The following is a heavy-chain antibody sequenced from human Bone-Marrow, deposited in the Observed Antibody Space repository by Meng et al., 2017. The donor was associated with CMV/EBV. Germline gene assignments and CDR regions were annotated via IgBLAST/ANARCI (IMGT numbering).Heavy chain of an antibody. Sequence: QVQLVQSGAEVKKPGASVKVSCKASGYTFTSYAMHWVRQAPGQRLEWMGWINAGNGNTKYSQTFQGRVTITRDTSATTAYMELSGLRSEDTAIYYCARGPYSSGWYGLVDYWGQGTLVTVSS. CDR3: ARGPYSSGWYGLVDY. D-gene: IGHD6-19*01. V-gene: IGHV1-3*01. CDR1: GYTFTSYA. CDR2: INAGNGNT. J-gene: IGHJ4*02.